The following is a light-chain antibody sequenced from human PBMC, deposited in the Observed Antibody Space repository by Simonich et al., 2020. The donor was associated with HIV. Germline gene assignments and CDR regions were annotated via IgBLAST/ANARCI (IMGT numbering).Light chain of an antibody. CDR3: QQYYGTPLT. CDR1: QSVLYSSNNKNY. V-gene: IGKV4-1*01. J-gene: IGKJ4*01. Sequence: DIVMTQSLDSLAVSLGERATINFKASQSVLYSSNNKNYLAWYQQKPGQPPKLIIYWASNRESGVPDRFRGSGSGTDFTLTISSLQAEDVAVYYCQQYYGTPLTFGGGTRVEIK. CDR2: WAS.